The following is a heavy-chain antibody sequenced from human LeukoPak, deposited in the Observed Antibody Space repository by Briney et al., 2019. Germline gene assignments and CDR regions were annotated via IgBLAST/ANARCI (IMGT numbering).Heavy chain of an antibody. CDR3: ARSSSGWYNWFDP. Sequence: ASVKVSCKDSGYTFTTYDINWVRQATGQGLEWMGWMNPNSGNTGYAQNFQGRVTITRNTSISTAYMELSSLRSEDTAVYYCARSSSGWYNWFDPWGQGTLVTVSS. D-gene: IGHD6-19*01. V-gene: IGHV1-8*03. CDR1: GYTFTTYD. J-gene: IGHJ5*02. CDR2: MNPNSGNT.